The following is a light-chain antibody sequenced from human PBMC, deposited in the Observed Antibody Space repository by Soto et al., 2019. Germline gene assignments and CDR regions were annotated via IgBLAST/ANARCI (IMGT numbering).Light chain of an antibody. J-gene: IGKJ2*01. V-gene: IGKV4-1*01. CDR2: WAS. CDR1: QSVLDISNNKNY. CDR3: QQYYRTPPT. Sequence: DIVMTHSPASLAVSLGERATINCKSSQSVLDISNNKNYLAWYQQKPRQPPKLLIYWASARESGVPDRFSGSGSGTDFTLTISSLQAEDVAVYYCQQYYRTPPTFGQGTKLEIK.